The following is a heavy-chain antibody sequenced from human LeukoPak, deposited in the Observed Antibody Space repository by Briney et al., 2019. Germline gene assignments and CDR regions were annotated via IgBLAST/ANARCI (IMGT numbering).Heavy chain of an antibody. CDR2: INSDGSST. D-gene: IGHD4-11*01. J-gene: IGHJ4*02. V-gene: IGHV3-74*01. CDR1: GFTFSSYW. Sequence: GGSLRLSCAASGFTFSSYWMHWVRQAPGKGLVWVSRINSDGSSTSYADSVKGRFTISRDNAKNTLHLQMNSLRAEDTAVYYCARDHYSTKNYLDYWGQGTLVTVSS. CDR3: ARDHYSTKNYLDY.